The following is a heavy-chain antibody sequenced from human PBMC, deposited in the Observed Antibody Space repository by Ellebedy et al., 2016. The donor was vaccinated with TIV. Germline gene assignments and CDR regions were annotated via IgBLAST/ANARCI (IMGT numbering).Heavy chain of an antibody. CDR2: ISSSSSYI. D-gene: IGHD6-13*01. CDR1: GFTFSSYS. Sequence: GESLKISXAASGFTFSSYSMNWVRQAPGKGLEWVSSISSSSSYIYYADSVKGRFTISRDNAKNSLYLQMNSLRAEDMAVYYCARLKPGSSWDYYYYGMDVWGQGTTVTVSS. J-gene: IGHJ6*02. CDR3: ARLKPGSSWDYYYYGMDV. V-gene: IGHV3-21*01.